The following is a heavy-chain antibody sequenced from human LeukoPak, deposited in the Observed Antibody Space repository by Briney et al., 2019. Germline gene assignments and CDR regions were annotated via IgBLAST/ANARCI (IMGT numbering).Heavy chain of an antibody. J-gene: IGHJ5*02. CDR1: GFTFDDYA. CDR2: ISRDTSST. Sequence: PGGSLRLSCAASGFTFDDYAMHWVRQAPGKGLEWVSLISRDTSSTHYADSVKGRFTISRDNSKNSLYLQMNSLRSEDTALYYCARDNLRSGYYTNWFDPWGQGTLVTVSS. CDR3: ARDNLRSGYYTNWFDP. V-gene: IGHV3-43*02. D-gene: IGHD3-3*01.